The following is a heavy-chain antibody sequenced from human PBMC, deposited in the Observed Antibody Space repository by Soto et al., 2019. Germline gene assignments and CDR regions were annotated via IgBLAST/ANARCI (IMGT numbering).Heavy chain of an antibody. CDR2: IWYDGSNK. V-gene: IGHV3-30*19. J-gene: IGHJ5*02. D-gene: IGHD3-10*01. Sequence: QVQLVESGGGVVQPGRSLRLSCAASGFTFSSYGMHWVRQAPGKGLEWVAVIWYDGSNKYYADSVKGRFTISRDNSKNTLYLQMNSLRAEDTAVYYCAREIGRFGESNNWFDPWGQGTLVTVSS. CDR1: GFTFSSYG. CDR3: AREIGRFGESNNWFDP.